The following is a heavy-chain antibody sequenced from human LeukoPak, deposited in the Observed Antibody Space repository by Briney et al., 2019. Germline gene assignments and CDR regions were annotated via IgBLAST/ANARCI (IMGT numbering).Heavy chain of an antibody. V-gene: IGHV3-23*01. CDR3: AGRYGDYGRFFY. Sequence: GGSLRLSCAASGFPFSNYATSWVRQAPGKGLEWVSSISGSGGYTYYADSVKGRFTISRDNSKNTLFLQMNSLRAEDTAVYYCAGRYGDYGRFFYWGQGSLVTVSS. CDR2: ISGSGGYT. J-gene: IGHJ4*02. D-gene: IGHD4-17*01. CDR1: GFPFSNYA.